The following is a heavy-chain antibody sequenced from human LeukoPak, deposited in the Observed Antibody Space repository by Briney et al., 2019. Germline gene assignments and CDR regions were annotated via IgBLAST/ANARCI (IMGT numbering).Heavy chain of an antibody. D-gene: IGHD4-17*01. CDR3: ARSDYGDYHFDY. CDR2: IYYSGST. Sequence: SETLSLTCTVSGGSISSSSYYWGWIRQPRGKGLEWIGYIYYSGSTNFNPSLKSRVTISVDTSKNQFSLKLNSVTAADTAMYYCARSDYGDYHFDYWGQGTLVTVSS. CDR1: GGSISSSSYY. V-gene: IGHV4-61*05. J-gene: IGHJ4*02.